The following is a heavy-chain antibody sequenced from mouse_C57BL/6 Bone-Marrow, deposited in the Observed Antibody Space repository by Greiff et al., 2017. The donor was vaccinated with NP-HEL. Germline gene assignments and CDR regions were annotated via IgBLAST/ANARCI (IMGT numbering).Heavy chain of an antibody. D-gene: IGHD3-2*02. CDR2: IDPENGDT. Sequence: EVQLQQSGAELVRPGASVKLSCTASGFNIKDDYMHWVKQRPEQGLEWIGRIDPENGDTEYASKFQGKATITADTSSNTAYLQLSSLTSEDSAVYYCTTRLGFAYWGQGTLVTVSA. CDR1: GFNIKDDY. V-gene: IGHV14-4*01. J-gene: IGHJ3*01. CDR3: TTRLGFAY.